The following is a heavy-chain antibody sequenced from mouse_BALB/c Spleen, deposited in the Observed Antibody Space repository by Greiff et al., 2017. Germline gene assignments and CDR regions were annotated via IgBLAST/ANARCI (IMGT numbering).Heavy chain of an antibody. CDR1: GFTFSSYG. V-gene: IGHV5-6-3*01. CDR3: ARDQGYYDYDEAWFAY. Sequence: EVMLVESGGGLVQPGGSLKLSCAASGFTFSSYGMSWVRQTPDKRLELVATINSNGGSTYYPDSVKGRFTISRDNAKNTLYLQMSSLKSEDTAMYYCARDQGYYDYDEAWFAYWGQGTLVTVSA. CDR2: INSNGGST. J-gene: IGHJ3*01. D-gene: IGHD2-4*01.